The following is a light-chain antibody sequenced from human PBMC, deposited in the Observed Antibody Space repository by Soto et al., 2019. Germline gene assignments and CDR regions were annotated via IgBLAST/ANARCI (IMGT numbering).Light chain of an antibody. Sequence: QSALTQPASVSGSPGQSITISATETTSAVGDYDYVSWYQQHPGKAPKLMIYEVRNRPSGVSNRFSGSKSGNTASLAISGLQAEDEANYYCSSYTNSNTWVFGGGTKLTVL. CDR3: SSYTNSNTWV. J-gene: IGLJ3*02. V-gene: IGLV2-14*01. CDR2: EVR. CDR1: TSAVGDYDY.